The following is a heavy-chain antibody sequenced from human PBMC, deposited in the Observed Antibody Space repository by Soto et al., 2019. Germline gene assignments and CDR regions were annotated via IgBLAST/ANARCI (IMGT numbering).Heavy chain of an antibody. D-gene: IGHD3-9*01. CDR1: GFSFSDHY. J-gene: IGHJ4*02. CDR3: VRAGTGFQLDY. CDR2: IRNKANSYTA. Sequence: EVQLVESGGGLVQPGGSLRLSCAASGFSFSDHYMDWVRQASGKGLEWVGRIRNKANSYTAEYAASVKGRFTVSRDDLKSSLYLEMNSLKIEDTALYYCVRAGTGFQLDYWGQGTLVTVAS. V-gene: IGHV3-72*01.